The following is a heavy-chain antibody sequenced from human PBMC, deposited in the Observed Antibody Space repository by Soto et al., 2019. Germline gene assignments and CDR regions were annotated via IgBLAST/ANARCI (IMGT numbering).Heavy chain of an antibody. D-gene: IGHD2-2*01. Sequence: ASVKVSSKASGYTFSTYGITWVRQAPGQGLDWMGWINPLKGDTNSEARFQDRVTMTTDTSTRTAYMELRSLRSDDTAVYYCARVKVPAAILGAFDLWGQGTLVTVS. CDR2: INPLKGDT. V-gene: IGHV1-18*01. J-gene: IGHJ3*01. CDR3: ARVKVPAAILGAFDL. CDR1: GYTFSTYG.